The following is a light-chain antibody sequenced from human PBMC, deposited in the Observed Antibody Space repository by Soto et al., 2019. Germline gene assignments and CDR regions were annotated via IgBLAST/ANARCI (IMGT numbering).Light chain of an antibody. CDR2: KAS. V-gene: IGKV1-5*03. J-gene: IGKJ1*01. Sequence: DIRMTQSPSTLSASVGDRVTIACRASQSISDWLAWYQQKPGQAPKFLIYKASNLESGVPSRFSGSGSWTEFTLTISSLQPDDFATYYCQQYDTYPTTFGQGTKVEIK. CDR3: QQYDTYPTT. CDR1: QSISDW.